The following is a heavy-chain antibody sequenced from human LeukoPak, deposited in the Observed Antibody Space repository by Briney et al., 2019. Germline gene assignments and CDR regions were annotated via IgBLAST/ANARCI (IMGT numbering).Heavy chain of an antibody. J-gene: IGHJ4*02. V-gene: IGHV3-30-3*01. CDR1: GFTFSSYA. CDR3: ARDLSAAFDF. Sequence: GGSLRLSCAASGFTFSSYAMHWVRQAPGKGLEWVAVISYDGSNKYYVDSVKGRFTISRDNSKNTLFLDMSDLRVEDTAVYYCARDLSAAFDFWGQGVLVTVSS. D-gene: IGHD6-19*01. CDR2: ISYDGSNK.